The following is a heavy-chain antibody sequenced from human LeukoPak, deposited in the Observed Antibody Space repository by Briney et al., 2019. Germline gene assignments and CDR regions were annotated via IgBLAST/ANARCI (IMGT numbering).Heavy chain of an antibody. Sequence: PSETLSLTCTVSGGSISSYYWSWIRQPPGKGLEWIGYVYYSGSTNYNPSLKSRVTISVDRSKNQFSLKLSSVTAADTAVYYCARELELRYWGQGTLVTVSS. D-gene: IGHD1-7*01. CDR1: GGSISSYY. CDR3: ARELELRY. V-gene: IGHV4-59*12. J-gene: IGHJ4*02. CDR2: VYYSGST.